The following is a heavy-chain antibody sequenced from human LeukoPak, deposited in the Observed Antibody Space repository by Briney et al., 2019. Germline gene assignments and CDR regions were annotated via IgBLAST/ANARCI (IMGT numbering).Heavy chain of an antibody. V-gene: IGHV1-46*01. D-gene: IGHD6-13*01. Sequence: ASVKVSCKASGYTFTSYYMHWVRQAPGQGLEWMGIINPSGGSTSYAQKFQGRVTMTRDTSISTAYMELSRLRSDDTAVYYCARVGGIAAAGTSYWGQGTLVTVSS. CDR3: ARVGGIAAAGTSY. CDR2: INPSGGST. J-gene: IGHJ4*02. CDR1: GYTFTSYY.